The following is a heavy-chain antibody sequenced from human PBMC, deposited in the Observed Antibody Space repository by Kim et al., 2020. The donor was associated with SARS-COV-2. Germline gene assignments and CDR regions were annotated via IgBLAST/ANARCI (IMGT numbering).Heavy chain of an antibody. D-gene: IGHD3-9*01. J-gene: IGHJ5*02. V-gene: IGHV3-23*01. Sequence: YADSVKGRFTISRDNSKNTRYLQMNSLRAEDTAVYYCAKILTGPGGFDPWGQGTLVTVSS. CDR3: AKILTGPGGFDP.